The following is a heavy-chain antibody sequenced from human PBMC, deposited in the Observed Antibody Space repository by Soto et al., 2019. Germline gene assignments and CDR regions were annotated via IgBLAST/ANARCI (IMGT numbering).Heavy chain of an antibody. CDR3: AKDGAAFDI. D-gene: IGHD3-16*01. J-gene: IGHJ3*02. CDR2: ISYDGSNK. Sequence: PGGSLRLSCAASGFTFSSYGMRWVRQAPGKGLEWVAVISYDGSNKYYADSVKGRFTISRDNSKNTLYLQMNSLRAEDTAVYYCAKDGAAFDIWGQGTMVTVS. V-gene: IGHV3-30*18. CDR1: GFTFSSYG.